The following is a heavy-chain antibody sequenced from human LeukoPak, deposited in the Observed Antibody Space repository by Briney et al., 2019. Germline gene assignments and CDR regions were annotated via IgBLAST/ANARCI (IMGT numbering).Heavy chain of an antibody. CDR2: IIPILGIA. CDR1: GCTFSSYT. D-gene: IGHD3-9*01. V-gene: IGHV1-69*04. Sequence: SVKVSCKASGCTFSSYTISWVRQAPGQGLEWMGRIIPILGIANYAQKFQGRVTITADKSASTAYMELSSLRSEDTAVYYCARDFDAYYFDYWGQGTLVTVSS. CDR3: ARDFDAYYFDY. J-gene: IGHJ4*02.